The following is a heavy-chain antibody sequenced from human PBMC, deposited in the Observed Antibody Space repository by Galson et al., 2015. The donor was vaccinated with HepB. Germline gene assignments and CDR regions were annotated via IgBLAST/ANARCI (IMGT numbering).Heavy chain of an antibody. CDR1: GFTFGDYA. V-gene: IGHV3-49*03. CDR3: TRDWITIFGVAPDY. J-gene: IGHJ4*02. Sequence: SLRLSCAASGFTFGDYAMSWFRQAPGKGLEWVGFIRSKAYGGTTEYAASAKGRFTISRDDSKSIAYLQMNSLKTEDTAVYYCTRDWITIFGVAPDYWGQGTLVTVSS. CDR2: IRSKAYGGTT. D-gene: IGHD3-3*01.